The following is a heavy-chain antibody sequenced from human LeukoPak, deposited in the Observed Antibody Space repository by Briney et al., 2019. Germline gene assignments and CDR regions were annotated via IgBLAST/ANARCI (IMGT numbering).Heavy chain of an antibody. J-gene: IGHJ4*02. CDR1: GFTFSSYG. Sequence: PGGSLRLSCAASGFTFSSYGMHWVRQAPGKGLEWVAVIWYDRSNKYYADSVKGRFTISRDNSKNTLYLQMNSLRAEDTAVYYCARDLGDGYNHFDYWGQGTLVTVSS. CDR3: ARDLGDGYNHFDY. V-gene: IGHV3-33*01. D-gene: IGHD5-24*01. CDR2: IWYDRSNK.